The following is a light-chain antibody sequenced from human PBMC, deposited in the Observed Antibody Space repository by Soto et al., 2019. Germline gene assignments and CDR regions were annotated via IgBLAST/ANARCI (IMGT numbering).Light chain of an antibody. V-gene: IGLV2-14*01. CDR3: SSYTSISTLV. Sequence: QSALTQPASVSGSPGQSITISCTGTSSDVGGYNYVSWYQQHPGKAPKLMIYEVSNRPSGISNRFSGSKSGNTASLTISGLHADDEADYYCSSYTSISTLVFGTGTKVTVL. CDR1: SSDVGGYNY. CDR2: EVS. J-gene: IGLJ1*01.